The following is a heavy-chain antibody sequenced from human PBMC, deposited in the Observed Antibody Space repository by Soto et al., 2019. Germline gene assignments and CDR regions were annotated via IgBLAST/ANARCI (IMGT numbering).Heavy chain of an antibody. Sequence: QVQLVQSGAEVKKPGSSVKVSCKASGGTFSSYAISWVRQAPGQGLEWMGGIIPIFGTANYAQKFLGRVTITADESTSTAYMELSSLRSEDTAVYYCAREGGDYYDSSGYLCYFDYWGQGTLVTVSS. CDR2: IIPIFGTA. J-gene: IGHJ4*02. CDR1: GGTFSSYA. D-gene: IGHD3-22*01. V-gene: IGHV1-69*01. CDR3: AREGGDYYDSSGYLCYFDY.